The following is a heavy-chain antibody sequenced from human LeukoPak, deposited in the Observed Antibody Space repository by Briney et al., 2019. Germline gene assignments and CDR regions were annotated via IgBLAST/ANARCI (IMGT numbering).Heavy chain of an antibody. CDR1: GGSISSYY. CDR3: ARATSSSWYVY. J-gene: IGHJ4*02. Sequence: SETLSLTCTVSGGSISSYYWSWIRQPPGKGLEWIGYIYYSGSTNYNPSLKSRVTISVDTSKNQFSLKLSSVTAADTAVYYCARATSSSWYVYWGQGTLVTVSS. D-gene: IGHD6-13*01. CDR2: IYYSGST. V-gene: IGHV4-59*01.